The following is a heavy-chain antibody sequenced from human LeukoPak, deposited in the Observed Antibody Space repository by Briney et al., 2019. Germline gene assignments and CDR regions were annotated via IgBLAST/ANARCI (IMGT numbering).Heavy chain of an antibody. CDR3: ARETGINVSAFDI. J-gene: IGHJ3*02. V-gene: IGHV1-69*04. CDR1: GGTFSSYA. D-gene: IGHD5-24*01. Sequence: ASVKVSCKASGGTFSSYAISWVRQAPGQGLEWMGRIIPILGIANYAQKFQGRVTITADKSTSTAYMELSSLRSEDTAVYYCARETGINVSAFDIWGQGTMVTVSS. CDR2: IIPILGIA.